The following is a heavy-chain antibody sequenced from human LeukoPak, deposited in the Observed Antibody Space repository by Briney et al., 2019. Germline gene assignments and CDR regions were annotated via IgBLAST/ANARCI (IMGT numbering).Heavy chain of an antibody. J-gene: IGHJ4*02. CDR2: ISGSGGST. Sequence: GGSLRLSCAASGFTFSSYAMSWVRQAPGKGLEWVSAISGSGGSTYYADSVKGRFTISRDNSKNTLYLQMNSLRAEDTAVYYCARAFDFWNGHMDYWGQGTLVTLSS. CDR1: GFTFSSYA. D-gene: IGHD3-3*01. CDR3: ARAFDFWNGHMDY. V-gene: IGHV3-23*01.